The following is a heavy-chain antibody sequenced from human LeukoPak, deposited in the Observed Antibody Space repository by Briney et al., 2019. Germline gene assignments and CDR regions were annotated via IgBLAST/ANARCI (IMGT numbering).Heavy chain of an antibody. CDR1: GYTFTDYY. D-gene: IGHD3-16*01. J-gene: IGHJ4*02. V-gene: IGHV1-2*02. CDR3: TPRGGDTLMRTEAFDY. CDR2: MNPDSGGT. Sequence: GASVKVSSTASGYTFTDYYIHWVRQAPGQGLEWMGWMNPDSGGTNYAQKFKGRVTMTRDTSINTAYMDLRRLTSDDTAIYYCTPRGGDTLMRTEAFDYWGLGTLVTVSS.